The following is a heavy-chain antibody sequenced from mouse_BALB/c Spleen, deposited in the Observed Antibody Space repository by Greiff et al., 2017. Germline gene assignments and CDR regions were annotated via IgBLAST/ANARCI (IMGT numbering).Heavy chain of an antibody. J-gene: IGHJ3*01. D-gene: IGHD2-3*01. CDR1: GFSLSRYS. CDR3: ARESYDGYNAFAY. V-gene: IGHV2-6-4*01. CDR2: IWGGGST. Sequence: VMLVESGPGLVAPSQSLSITCTVSGFSLSRYSVHWVRQPPGKGLEWLGMIWGGGSTDYNSALKSRLSISKDNSKSQVFLKMNSLQTDDTAMYYCARESYDGYNAFAYWGQGTLVTVSA.